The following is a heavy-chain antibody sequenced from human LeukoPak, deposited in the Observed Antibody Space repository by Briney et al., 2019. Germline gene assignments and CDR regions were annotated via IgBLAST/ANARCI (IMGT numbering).Heavy chain of an antibody. D-gene: IGHD4-17*01. CDR2: ISYDGSNK. CDR1: GFTFSSYA. V-gene: IGHV3-30*04. CDR3: ARDRLHYGEYEKTFDY. J-gene: IGHJ4*02. Sequence: PGRSLRLSCAASGFTFSSYAMHWVRQAPGKGLEWVAVISYDGSNKYYADSVKGRFTISRDNGKNSLYLQMNSLRAEDTAVYYCARDRLHYGEYEKTFDYWGQGALVTVSS.